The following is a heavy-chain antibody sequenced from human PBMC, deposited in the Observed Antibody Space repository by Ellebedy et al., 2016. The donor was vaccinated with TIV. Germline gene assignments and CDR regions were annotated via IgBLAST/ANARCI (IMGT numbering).Heavy chain of an antibody. V-gene: IGHV3-23*01. D-gene: IGHD6-19*01. Sequence: PGGSLRLSCAASGFTFSSYTMSWVRQAPGTGLEWVSAISGSGGYTYYADSVKRRCTISRDISKNTLYLQRNGLRAEDTAVYYCAKTSSGWPGAGDYWGQGTLVTVSS. J-gene: IGHJ4*02. CDR3: AKTSSGWPGAGDY. CDR2: ISGSGGYT. CDR1: GFTFSSYT.